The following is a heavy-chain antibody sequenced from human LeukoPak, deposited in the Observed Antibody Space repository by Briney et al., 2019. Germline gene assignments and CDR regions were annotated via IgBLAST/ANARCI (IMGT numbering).Heavy chain of an antibody. Sequence: SETLSLTCVVDGGSFSGYYWSWIHQTPGKGLEWIGEIDHSGSTNYNPSLKSRVIISVDTSNNQFSLKLSSVTAADTTVYYCARRFSGWYRYFDYWGQGTVVTVSS. CDR2: IDHSGST. V-gene: IGHV4-34*01. CDR3: ARRFSGWYRYFDY. CDR1: GGSFSGYY. J-gene: IGHJ4*02. D-gene: IGHD6-19*01.